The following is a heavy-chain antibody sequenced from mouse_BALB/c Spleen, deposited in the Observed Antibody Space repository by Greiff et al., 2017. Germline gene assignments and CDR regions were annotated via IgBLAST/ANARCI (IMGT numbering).Heavy chain of an antibody. Sequence: QVQLKESGPGLVAPSQSLSITCTVSGFSLTGYGVNWVRPPPGKGLEWLGMIWGDGSTDYNSALNSRLSISKDNSKSQVFLKMNSLQTDDTARYYCARPSYYGNYGYFDVGGTGSTVTVSS. D-gene: IGHD2-10*01. J-gene: IGHJ1*03. CDR2: IWGDGST. CDR1: GFSLTGYG. V-gene: IGHV2-6-7*01. CDR3: ARPSYYGNYGYFDV.